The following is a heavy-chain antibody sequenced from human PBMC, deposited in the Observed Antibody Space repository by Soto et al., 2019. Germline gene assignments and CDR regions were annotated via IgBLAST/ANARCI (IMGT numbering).Heavy chain of an antibody. J-gene: IGHJ6*02. Sequence: SVKVSCKASGGTFSSYAISWVRQAPVQGLEWMGGIIPIFGTANYAQKFQGRVTITADESTSTAYMELSSLRSEDTAVYYCATHKVVVAATYYFGMDVWGQGTTVTVSS. CDR1: GGTFSSYA. V-gene: IGHV1-69*13. D-gene: IGHD2-15*01. CDR3: ATHKVVVAATYYFGMDV. CDR2: IIPIFGTA.